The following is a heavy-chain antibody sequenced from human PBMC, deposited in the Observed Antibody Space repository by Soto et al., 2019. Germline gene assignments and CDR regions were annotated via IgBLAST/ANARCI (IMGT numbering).Heavy chain of an antibody. V-gene: IGHV3-7*03. J-gene: IGHJ4*02. CDR2: IKQDGSEK. CDR3: ARDPSRAAGASSDY. Sequence: GGSLRLSCAASGFTFSSYWMSWVRQAPGKGLEWVANIKQDGSEKYYVDSVKGRFTISRDNAKNSLYLQMNSLGAEDTAVYYCARDPSRAAGASSDYWGQGTLVTVSS. CDR1: GFTFSSYW. D-gene: IGHD7-27*01.